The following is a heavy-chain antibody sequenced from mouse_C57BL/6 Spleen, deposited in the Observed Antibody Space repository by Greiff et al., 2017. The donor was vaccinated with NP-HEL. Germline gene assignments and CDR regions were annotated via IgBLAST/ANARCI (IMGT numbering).Heavy chain of an antibody. Sequence: EVQVVESGGGLVKPGGSLKLSCAASGFTFSDYGMHRVRQAPEKGLEWVAYISSGSSTIYYADTVKGRFTISRDNAKNTLFLQMTSLRSEDTAMYYCARWLLGYYAMDYWGQGTSVTVSS. J-gene: IGHJ4*01. CDR3: ARWLLGYYAMDY. CDR2: ISSGSSTI. V-gene: IGHV5-17*01. CDR1: GFTFSDYG. D-gene: IGHD2-3*01.